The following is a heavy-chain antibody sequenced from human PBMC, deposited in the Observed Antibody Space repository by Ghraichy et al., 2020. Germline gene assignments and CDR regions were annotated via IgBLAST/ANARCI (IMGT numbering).Heavy chain of an antibody. CDR1: GFNFNTYA. Sequence: GGSLRLSCAASGFNFNTYAMSWVRQAPGEGLEWVSSIGSPDEIYYADSVKGRFTISRDNYKNTLYLQMNSLRADDTALYYCARDGVSGNSNYDWFDPWGKGTLVTVSS. D-gene: IGHD4-11*01. CDR2: IGSPDEI. J-gene: IGHJ5*02. V-gene: IGHV3-23*01. CDR3: ARDGVSGNSNYDWFDP.